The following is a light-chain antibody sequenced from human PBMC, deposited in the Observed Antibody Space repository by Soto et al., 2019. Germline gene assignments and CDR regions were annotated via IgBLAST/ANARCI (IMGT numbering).Light chain of an antibody. J-gene: IGLJ1*01. Sequence: QSVLTQPRSVSGSLGQSVTISCTGTPTYVGGYNYVSWYQHHPGKAPKLMIYDVSQRPSGVPDRFSGSTSGNAASLTISGLQAEDEADYYCCSYAGSYVFGTGTKVTVL. V-gene: IGLV2-11*01. CDR3: CSYAGSYV. CDR2: DVS. CDR1: PTYVGGYNY.